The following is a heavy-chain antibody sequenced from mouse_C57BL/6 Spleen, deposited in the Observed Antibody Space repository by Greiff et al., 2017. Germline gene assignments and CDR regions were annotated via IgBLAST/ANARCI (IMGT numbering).Heavy chain of an antibody. CDR1: GYSFTDYN. CDR2: INPNNGTT. Sequence: QLQQSGPELVKPGASVKISCKASGYSFTDYNMNWVKQSNGKSLEWIGVINPNNGTTSYNQKFKGKATLTVDQSSSTAYMQLNSLTSEDSAVYYCARKEDYDYDVGFAYWGQGTLVTVSA. D-gene: IGHD2-4*01. CDR3: ARKEDYDYDVGFAY. J-gene: IGHJ3*01. V-gene: IGHV1-39*01.